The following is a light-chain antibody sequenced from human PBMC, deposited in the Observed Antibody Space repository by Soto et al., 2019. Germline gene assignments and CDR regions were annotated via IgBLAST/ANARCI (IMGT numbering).Light chain of an antibody. CDR1: QNIHSY. CDR2: AAS. J-gene: IGKJ1*01. V-gene: IGKV1-39*01. Sequence: DIQMTQSPSSLSASEGDRVTITCRASQNIHSYLNWYQRKPGKAPKVLVYAASTLQSVVPSRFSGSGSGTDFTLTISNLQPEDFGTYYCQQRYSTPRTFGQGTKVDIK. CDR3: QQRYSTPRT.